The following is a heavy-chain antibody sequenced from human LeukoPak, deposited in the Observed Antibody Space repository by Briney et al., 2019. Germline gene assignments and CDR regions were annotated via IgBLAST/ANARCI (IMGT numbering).Heavy chain of an antibody. Sequence: PGGSLRLSCAASGFTFSSYAVHWVRQAPGKGLEWVSIITGTGGRYYGDSVKGRFILSRDNSKNTVYMQMSSLRAEDTATYYCAKDYCRDGNCPFPFLDSWGQGTLVTVSS. CDR2: ITGTGGR. D-gene: IGHD2-15*01. V-gene: IGHV3-23*01. CDR3: AKDYCRDGNCPFPFLDS. CDR1: GFTFSSYA. J-gene: IGHJ4*02.